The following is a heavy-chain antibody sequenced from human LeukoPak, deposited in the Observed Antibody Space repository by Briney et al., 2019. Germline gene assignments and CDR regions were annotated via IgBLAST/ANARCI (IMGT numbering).Heavy chain of an antibody. CDR1: GFTVSSNY. CDR2: ISGSGGST. V-gene: IGHV3-23*01. CDR3: AKDYSAMVTLIDY. J-gene: IGHJ4*02. Sequence: AGGSLRLSCAASGFTVSSNYMSWVRQAPGKGLEWVSAISGSGGSTYYADSVKGRFTISRDNSKNTLYLQMNSLRAEDTAVYYCAKDYSAMVTLIDYWGQGTLVTVSS. D-gene: IGHD5-18*01.